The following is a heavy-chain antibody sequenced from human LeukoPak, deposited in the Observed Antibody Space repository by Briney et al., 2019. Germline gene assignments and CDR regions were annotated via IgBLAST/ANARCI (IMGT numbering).Heavy chain of an antibody. Sequence: ASVKVSCKASGYTFTGYYMHWVRQAPGQGLEWMGWINPNSGGTNYAQKFQGRVTMTRDTSISTAYMELSRLRSDDTAVYYCARDEGIEYYFDYWGQGTLVTVSS. V-gene: IGHV1-2*02. D-gene: IGHD5-12*01. CDR2: INPNSGGT. CDR1: GYTFTGYY. CDR3: ARDEGIEYYFDY. J-gene: IGHJ4*02.